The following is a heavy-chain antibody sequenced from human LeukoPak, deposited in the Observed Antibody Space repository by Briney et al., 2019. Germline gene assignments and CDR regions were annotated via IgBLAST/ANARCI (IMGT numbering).Heavy chain of an antibody. D-gene: IGHD3-10*01. CDR1: GGSFSGYY. Sequence: SETLSLTCAVYGGSFSGYYWSWIRQSPGKGLEWIGEINHSGSTNYNPSLKSRVTISVDTSKNQFSLKLSSVTAADTAVYYCARASKAYYGSGTSPQYGMDVWGKGTTVTVSS. CDR2: INHSGST. V-gene: IGHV4-34*01. J-gene: IGHJ6*04. CDR3: ARASKAYYGSGTSPQYGMDV.